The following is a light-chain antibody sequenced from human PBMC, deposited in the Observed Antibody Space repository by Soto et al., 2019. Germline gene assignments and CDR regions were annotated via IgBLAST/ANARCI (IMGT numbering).Light chain of an antibody. CDR3: QQYNNWPPT. J-gene: IGKJ3*01. Sequence: EIGMKQSPATLSVSPGERATLSCRASQSVSSNLAWHQQRPGQAPRIPMYDASTRATGIPARFSGSGSGTEFTLTISSLQSEDFAVYYCQQYNNWPPTFGPGTKVDIK. V-gene: IGKV3-15*01. CDR2: DAS. CDR1: QSVSSN.